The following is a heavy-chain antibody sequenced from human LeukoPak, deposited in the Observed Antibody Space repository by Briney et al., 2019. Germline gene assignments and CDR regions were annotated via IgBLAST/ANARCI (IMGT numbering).Heavy chain of an antibody. CDR1: GGSISSYY. CDR3: ARDFRGSAFGDY. D-gene: IGHD3-10*01. J-gene: IGHJ4*02. Sequence: SETLSLTCTVSGGSISSYYWNWIRQPAGKELEWIGRIYSSGGTNYNPSLKSRVTMSVDTSRNQFSLRLSSVTAADTAVYYCARDFRGSAFGDYWGQGALVTVSS. CDR2: IYSSGGT. V-gene: IGHV4-4*07.